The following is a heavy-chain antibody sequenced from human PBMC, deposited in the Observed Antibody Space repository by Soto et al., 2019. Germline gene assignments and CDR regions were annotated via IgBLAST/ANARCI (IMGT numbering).Heavy chain of an antibody. Sequence: GGSLRLSCAASGFTFSNAWMSWVRQAPGKGLEWVGRIKSKTDGGTTDYAAPVKGRFTISRDDSKNTLYLQMNSLKTEDTAVYYCTTAAPYYCSGGSCYSPFDYWGQGTLVTVSS. J-gene: IGHJ4*02. CDR2: IKSKTDGGTT. V-gene: IGHV3-15*01. CDR1: GFTFSNAW. D-gene: IGHD2-15*01. CDR3: TTAAPYYCSGGSCYSPFDY.